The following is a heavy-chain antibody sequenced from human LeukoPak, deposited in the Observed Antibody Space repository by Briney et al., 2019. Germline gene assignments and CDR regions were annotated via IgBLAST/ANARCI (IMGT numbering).Heavy chain of an antibody. Sequence: SETLSLTCTVSGGSISSYYWGWIRQPAGKGLEWIGRIYTSGSTNYNPSLKSRVTISVDKSKNQFSLKLSSVTAADTAVYYCARDYGSGTLDYWGQGTLVTVSS. CDR1: GGSISSYY. J-gene: IGHJ4*02. D-gene: IGHD3-10*01. CDR3: ARDYGSGTLDY. V-gene: IGHV4-4*07. CDR2: IYTSGST.